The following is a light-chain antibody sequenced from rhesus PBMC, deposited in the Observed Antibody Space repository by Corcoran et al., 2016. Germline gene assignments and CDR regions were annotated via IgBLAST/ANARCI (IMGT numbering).Light chain of an antibody. Sequence: DIQMTQSPSSLSASVGDRVTITCRASENVNNYLNWYQQKPGKAPKFLNYKASTLQSGVPSRFSGSGSVTDYTFTISSLQPEDVATYYCQHGYGTPLTFGGGTKVELK. CDR3: QHGYGTPLT. V-gene: IGKV1-74*01. CDR1: ENVNNY. J-gene: IGKJ4*01. CDR2: KAS.